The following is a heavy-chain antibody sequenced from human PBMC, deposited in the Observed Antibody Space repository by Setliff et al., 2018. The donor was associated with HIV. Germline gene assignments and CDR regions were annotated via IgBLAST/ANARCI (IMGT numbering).Heavy chain of an antibody. Sequence: ASVKVSCKASGYSFTFYGLHWVRQAPGQGLEWMGWVSVYNGNTKYAENFQDRLTLTTDASTGTGFMELRGLGSDDTAVYYGATPGVGAGAFDIWGRGTMVTVSS. J-gene: IGHJ3*02. CDR3: ATPGVGAGAFDI. V-gene: IGHV1-18*04. D-gene: IGHD3-10*01. CDR2: VSVYNGNT. CDR1: GYSFTFYG.